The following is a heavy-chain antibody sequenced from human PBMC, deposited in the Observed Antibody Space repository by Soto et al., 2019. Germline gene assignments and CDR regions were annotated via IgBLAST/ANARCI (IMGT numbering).Heavy chain of an antibody. D-gene: IGHD2-21*01. CDR2: ISRDGGNK. CDR3: SGEVASRY. Sequence: QVQLVESGGGVVQPGRSLRLSCAVSGFTVSTYGMHWVRQAPGKGLEWVAVISRDGGNKYYADSVKGRFTISRDNSRNTLFLEMNSLRSDDMAVYYCSGEVASRYWREGTLVTVSS. J-gene: IGHJ4*02. V-gene: IGHV3-30*03. CDR1: GFTVSTYG.